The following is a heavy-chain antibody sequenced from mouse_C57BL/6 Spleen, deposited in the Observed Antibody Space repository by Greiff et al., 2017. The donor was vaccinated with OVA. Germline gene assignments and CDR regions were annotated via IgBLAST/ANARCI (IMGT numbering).Heavy chain of an antibody. CDR3: ARSGYYGSSLAWFAY. V-gene: IGHV1-55*01. J-gene: IGHJ3*01. CDR2: IYPGSGST. CDR1: GYTFTSYW. D-gene: IGHD1-1*01. Sequence: QVQLKQPGAELVKPGASVKMSCKASGYTFTSYWITWVKQRPGQGLEWIGDIYPGSGSTNYNEKFKSKATLTVDTSSSTAYMQLSSLTSEDSAVYYCARSGYYGSSLAWFAYWGQGTLVTVSA.